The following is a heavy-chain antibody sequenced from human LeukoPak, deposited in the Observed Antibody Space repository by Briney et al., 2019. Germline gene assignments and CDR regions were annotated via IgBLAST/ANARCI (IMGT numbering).Heavy chain of an antibody. J-gene: IGHJ4*02. Sequence: SETLSLTCTVSGGSISTSYYYWGWIRQPPGKGLEWIGNIHNSESTYYNPSLKSRVTISVDTSKNQFSLKLSSVTAADTAVYYCARQVTFGYAYAYYFDYWGQGTLVTVSS. CDR1: GGSISTSYYY. CDR3: ARQVTFGYAYAYYFDY. V-gene: IGHV4-39*01. CDR2: IHNSEST. D-gene: IGHD5-18*01.